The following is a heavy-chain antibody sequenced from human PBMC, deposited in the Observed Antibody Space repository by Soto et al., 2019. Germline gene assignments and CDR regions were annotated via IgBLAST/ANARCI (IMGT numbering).Heavy chain of an antibody. J-gene: IGHJ5*02. CDR3: ARHSLALRKNNWFDP. CDR1: GGSISSYY. V-gene: IGHV4-4*07. Sequence: SETLSLTCTVSGGSISSYYWSWIRQPAGKGLEWIGRIYTSGSTNYNPSLKSRVTMSVDTSKNQFSLRLSSVTAADTAVYFGARHSLALRKNNWFDPWGQGIMVTVSS. CDR2: IYTSGST. D-gene: IGHD3-3*02.